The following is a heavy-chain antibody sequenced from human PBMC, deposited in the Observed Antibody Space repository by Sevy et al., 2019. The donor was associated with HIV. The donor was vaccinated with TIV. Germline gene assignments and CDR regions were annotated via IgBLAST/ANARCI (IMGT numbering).Heavy chain of an antibody. J-gene: IGHJ4*02. CDR2: IYYSGST. CDR3: ARVPTPYDNSGGDY. V-gene: IGHV4-30-4*01. CDR1: GGSISSGDYY. D-gene: IGHD3-22*01. Sequence: SETLSLTCTVSGGSISSGDYYWSWIRQPPGKGLEWIGYIYYSGSTYYNPSLKSRITISVDTSRNQFSLKLNSVTAADKAMYYCARVPTPYDNSGGDYWGQGTLVTVSS.